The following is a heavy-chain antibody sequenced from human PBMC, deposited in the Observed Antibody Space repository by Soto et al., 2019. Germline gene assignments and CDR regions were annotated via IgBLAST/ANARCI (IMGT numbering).Heavy chain of an antibody. CDR3: ARDVYYGSGSQPSGP. V-gene: IGHV1-2*02. D-gene: IGHD3-10*01. J-gene: IGHJ5*02. CDR2: INPNSGGT. Sequence: QVQLVQSGAEVKKPGASVKVSCKASGYTFTGYYMHWVRQAPGQGLEWMGWINPNSGGTNYAQKFQRRVTKTRDTSISTAYMELSRLRSDDTAVYYCARDVYYGSGSQPSGPWGQGTLVTVSS. CDR1: GYTFTGYY.